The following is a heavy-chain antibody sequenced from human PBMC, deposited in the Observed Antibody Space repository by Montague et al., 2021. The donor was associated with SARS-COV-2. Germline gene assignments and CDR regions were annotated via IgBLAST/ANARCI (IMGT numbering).Heavy chain of an antibody. Sequence: SETLSLTCTVAGASISSYYWGWIRQPPGKGLEWIGYIDYSGSTNXXPSLKSRVTISVDTSKNQFSLKLSSVTAADTAVYYCARALYCSGGSCYPNWFDPWGQGTLVTVSS. V-gene: IGHV4-59*01. CDR2: IDYSGST. CDR3: ARALYCSGGSCYPNWFDP. J-gene: IGHJ5*02. D-gene: IGHD2-15*01. CDR1: GASISSYY.